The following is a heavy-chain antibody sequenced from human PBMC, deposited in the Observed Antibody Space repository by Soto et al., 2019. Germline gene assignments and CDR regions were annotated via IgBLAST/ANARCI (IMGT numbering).Heavy chain of an antibody. J-gene: IGHJ6*02. V-gene: IGHV3-30*18. CDR1: GFTFSSYG. CDR2: ISYDGSNK. CDR3: AKDVPHWGALRYFDWSYYYYGMDV. D-gene: IGHD3-9*01. Sequence: GGSLRLSCAASGFTFSSYGMHWVRQAPGKGLEWVAVISYDGSNKYYADPVKGRFTISRDNSQNTLYLQMNSLRAEDTAVYYCAKDVPHWGALRYFDWSYYYYGMDVWGQGTTVTVSS.